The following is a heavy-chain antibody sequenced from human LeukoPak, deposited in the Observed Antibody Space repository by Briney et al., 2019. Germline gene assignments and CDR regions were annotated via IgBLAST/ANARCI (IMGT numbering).Heavy chain of an antibody. V-gene: IGHV1-69*05. J-gene: IGHJ4*02. CDR2: IIPIFGTA. Sequence: SVKVPCKASGGTFSSYAISWVRQAPGQGLEWMGRIIPIFGTANYAQKFQGRVTITTDESTSTAYMQLSSLRSEDTAVYYCAGGVYYDSSGYFDYWGQGTLVTVSS. CDR1: GGTFSSYA. D-gene: IGHD3-22*01. CDR3: AGGVYYDSSGYFDY.